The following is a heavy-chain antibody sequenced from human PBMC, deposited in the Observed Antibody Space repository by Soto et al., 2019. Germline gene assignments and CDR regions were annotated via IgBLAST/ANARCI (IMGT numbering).Heavy chain of an antibody. D-gene: IGHD3-22*01. CDR1: GGSISSGDYY. Sequence: PSETLSLTCTVSGGSISSGDYYWSWIRQPPGKGLEWIGYIYYSGSTYYNPSLKSRVTISVDTSKNQFSLKLSSVTAADTAVYYCARVGDYSDSSGYLDQLQNFDYWGQGTLVTVSS. V-gene: IGHV4-30-4*01. CDR3: ARVGDYSDSSGYLDQLQNFDY. J-gene: IGHJ4*02. CDR2: IYYSGST.